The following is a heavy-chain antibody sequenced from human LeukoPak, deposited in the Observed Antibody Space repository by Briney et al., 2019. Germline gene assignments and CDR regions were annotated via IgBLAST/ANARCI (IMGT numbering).Heavy chain of an antibody. J-gene: IGHJ4*02. V-gene: IGHV4-59*12. D-gene: IGHD6-19*01. CDR1: GGSISSYY. CDR3: ARGGVIAVVSGYFDY. CDR2: IYYSGST. Sequence: SETLSLTCTVSGGSISSYYWSWIRQPPGKGLEWIGYIYYSGSTNYNPSLKSRVTISVDTSKNQFSLKLSSVTAADTAVYYCARGGVIAVVSGYFDYWGQGTLVTVSS.